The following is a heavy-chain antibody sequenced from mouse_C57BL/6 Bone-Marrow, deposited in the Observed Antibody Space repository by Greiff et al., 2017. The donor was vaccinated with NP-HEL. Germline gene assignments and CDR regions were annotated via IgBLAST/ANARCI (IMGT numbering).Heavy chain of an antibody. Sequence: VQLQQSGAELVKPGASVKISCKASGYTFTDYYINWVKQRPGQGLEWIGKIGPGSGSTYYNEKFKGKATLTADKASSTAYMQLSSLTSEDSAVYFCATLYDYDFSFAYWGQGTLVTVSA. CDR2: IGPGSGST. J-gene: IGHJ3*01. D-gene: IGHD2-4*01. V-gene: IGHV1-77*01. CDR3: ATLYDYDFSFAY. CDR1: GYTFTDYY.